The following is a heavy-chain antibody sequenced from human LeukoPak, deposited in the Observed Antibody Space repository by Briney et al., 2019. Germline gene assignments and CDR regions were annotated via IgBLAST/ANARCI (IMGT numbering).Heavy chain of an antibody. D-gene: IGHD3-22*01. V-gene: IGHV1-2*02. J-gene: IGHJ5*02. Sequence: GASVKVSCKASGGTFSSYAISWVRQAPGQGLEWMGWINPNSGGTNYAQKFQGRVTMTRDTSISTAYMELSRLRSDDTAVYYCAREYTTEYYYDSSGYPVHWFGPWGQGTLVTVSS. CDR3: AREYTTEYYYDSSGYPVHWFGP. CDR2: INPNSGGT. CDR1: GGTFSSYA.